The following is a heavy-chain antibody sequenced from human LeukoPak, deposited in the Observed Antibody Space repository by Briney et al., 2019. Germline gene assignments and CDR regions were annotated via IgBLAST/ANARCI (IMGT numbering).Heavy chain of an antibody. V-gene: IGHV3-7*01. CDR2: IKQDGSEK. D-gene: IGHD6-19*01. Sequence: GGSLRLSCAASGTILSSYWMSWVRQAPGKGLEWVANIKQDGSEKWYVDSVKGRFTISRDNAKNSLYLQMNSLRVEDTAVYYCAREFRSGYNSRWFDYWGQGTLVTVSS. CDR3: AREFRSGYNSRWFDY. CDR1: GTILSSYW. J-gene: IGHJ5*01.